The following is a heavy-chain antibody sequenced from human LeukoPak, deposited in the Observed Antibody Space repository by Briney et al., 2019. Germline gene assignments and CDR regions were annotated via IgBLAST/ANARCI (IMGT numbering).Heavy chain of an antibody. D-gene: IGHD3-22*01. V-gene: IGHV1-2*02. CDR1: GYTFTDYY. J-gene: IGHJ3*02. CDR2: INPSSGGT. Sequence: ASVKVSCKASGYTFTDYYMHWVRQAPGQGLEWMGWINPSSGGTNYAQKFQGRVTVTRDTSISTAYMDLSRLRSDDTAVDYCARAGVWDYSDSSGYHNAAFDIWGQGTMVTVSS. CDR3: ARAGVWDYSDSSGYHNAAFDI.